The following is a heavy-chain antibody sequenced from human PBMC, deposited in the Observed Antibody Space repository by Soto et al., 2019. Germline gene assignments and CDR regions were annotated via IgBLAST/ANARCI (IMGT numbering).Heavy chain of an antibody. D-gene: IGHD4-17*01. CDR1: GFTFSSYA. V-gene: IGHV3-23*01. CDR2: ISGSGGST. CDR3: AKGADYGDYRVPYYFDY. J-gene: IGHJ4*02. Sequence: EVQLLESGGGLVQPGGSLRLSCAASGFTFSSYAMSWVRQAPGKGLEWVSAISGSGGSTYYADSVKGRFTISRDNSKNTLYLQMNSLRAEDTAVYYCAKGADYGDYRVPYYFDYWGQGTLVTVSS.